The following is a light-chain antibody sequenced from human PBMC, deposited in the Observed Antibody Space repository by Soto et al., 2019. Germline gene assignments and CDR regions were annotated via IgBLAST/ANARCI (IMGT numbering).Light chain of an antibody. CDR2: EVN. Sequence: QSALTQPPSASASPGQSVTISCTGTSSDVGGYNYVSWYQQHPGKVPTLIIYEVNRRPSGVPDRFSGSKSGNAASLTVSGLQDEDEADYSCCSYAGNNNVVFGGGTKLTVL. J-gene: IGLJ3*02. CDR3: CSYAGNNNVV. CDR1: SSDVGGYNY. V-gene: IGLV2-8*01.